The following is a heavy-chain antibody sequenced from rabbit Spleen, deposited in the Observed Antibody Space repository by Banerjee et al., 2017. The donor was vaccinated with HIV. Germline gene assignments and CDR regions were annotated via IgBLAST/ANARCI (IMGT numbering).Heavy chain of an antibody. CDR3: ARDTGSSFSSYGMDL. CDR1: GFSFNSNYW. J-gene: IGHJ6*01. Sequence: QEQLEESGGDLVKPGASLTLTCTASGFSFNSNYWMCWVRQAPGKGLEWIACIDTGSSGFTYFATWAKGRFTCSKTSSTTVTLQMTRLTAADTATYFCARDTGSSFSSYGMDLWGPGTLVTVS. CDR2: IDTGSSGFT. D-gene: IGHD8-1*01. V-gene: IGHV1S45*01.